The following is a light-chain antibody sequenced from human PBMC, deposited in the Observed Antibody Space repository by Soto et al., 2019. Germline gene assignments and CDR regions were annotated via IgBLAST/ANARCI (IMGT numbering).Light chain of an antibody. V-gene: IGKV3-15*01. CDR1: QAISDN. Sequence: IVMTQSPATLSVSPGERATLSCRASQAISDNLAWYQHKPGQPPRLLIYDASTRATGIPARFSGSGSGTDFTLTITRLEPEDFAVYYCQQYGSSPRTFGQGTRLEI. J-gene: IGKJ5*01. CDR2: DAS. CDR3: QQYGSSPRT.